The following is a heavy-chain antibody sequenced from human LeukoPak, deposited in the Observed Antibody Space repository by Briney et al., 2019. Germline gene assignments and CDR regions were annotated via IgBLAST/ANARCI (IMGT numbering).Heavy chain of an antibody. Sequence: PSETLSLTCTVSGGSISSSSYYWGWIRQPPGKGLEWIGSIYYSGSTYYNPSLKSRVTISVDTSKNQFSLKLSSVTAADTAVYYCARRGDGYNLGYFDYWGQGTLVTVSS. V-gene: IGHV4-39*01. CDR1: GGSISSSSYY. CDR2: IYYSGST. D-gene: IGHD5-24*01. CDR3: ARRGDGYNLGYFDY. J-gene: IGHJ4*02.